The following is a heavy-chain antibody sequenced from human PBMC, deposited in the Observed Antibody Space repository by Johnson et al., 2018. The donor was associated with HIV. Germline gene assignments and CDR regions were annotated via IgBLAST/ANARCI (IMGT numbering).Heavy chain of an antibody. D-gene: IGHD6-6*01. CDR1: GFTVSSNY. CDR2: IYSGGST. J-gene: IGHJ3*02. CDR3: AKERQLVRAFDI. V-gene: IGHV3-66*02. Sequence: VQLVESGGGVVQPGGSLRLSCAASGFTVSSNYMSWVRQAPGKGLEWVSVIYSGGSTYYADSVKGRFTVSRDNSKNTLYLQMNSLRPEDTAVYYCAKERQLVRAFDIWGQGTMVTVSS.